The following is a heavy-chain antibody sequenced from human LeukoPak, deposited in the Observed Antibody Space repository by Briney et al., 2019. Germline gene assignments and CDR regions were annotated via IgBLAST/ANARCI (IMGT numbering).Heavy chain of an antibody. CDR3: ARFHYDSSGYYEGYYFDY. D-gene: IGHD3-22*01. CDR1: GYTFTSYD. V-gene: IGHV1-8*03. Sequence: ASVKVSCKASGYTFTSYDINWVRQATGQGLEWMGWMNPNSGNTGYAQKFQGRVTITADESTSAAYMELSSLRSEDTAVYYCARFHYDSSGYYEGYYFDYWGQGTLVTVSS. CDR2: MNPNSGNT. J-gene: IGHJ4*02.